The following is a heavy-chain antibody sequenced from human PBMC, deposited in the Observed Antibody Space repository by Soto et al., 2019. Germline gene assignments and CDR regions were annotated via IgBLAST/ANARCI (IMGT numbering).Heavy chain of an antibody. V-gene: IGHV2-5*02. D-gene: IGHD3-16*02. CDR3: AHRSHCFGTYNCFSP. Sequence: QITLKESGPTLVKPTQTLTLTCTFSGFSLSTSGVGVGWIRQPPGKALEWPALIYWDDDKRHSPALKSKLTNPNDTSTNQVVPTLTNIDPIDTAPYYSAHRSHCFGTYNCFSPWCQRTLVTVSS. CDR1: GFSLSTSGVG. J-gene: IGHJ5*02. CDR2: IYWDDDK.